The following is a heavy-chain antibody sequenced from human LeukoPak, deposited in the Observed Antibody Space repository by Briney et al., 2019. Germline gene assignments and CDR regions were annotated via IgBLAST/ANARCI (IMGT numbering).Heavy chain of an antibody. D-gene: IGHD2-21*02. Sequence: PPGGSLRLSCAASGFTFSSYAMSWVRQAPGKGLEWVSAISGSGGSTYYADSVKGRFTISRDNSKNTLYLQMNSLRAEGTAVYYCAKDEAYCGGDCWNAAFDIWGQGTMVTVSS. J-gene: IGHJ3*02. CDR3: AKDEAYCGGDCWNAAFDI. CDR2: ISGSGGST. V-gene: IGHV3-23*01. CDR1: GFTFSSYA.